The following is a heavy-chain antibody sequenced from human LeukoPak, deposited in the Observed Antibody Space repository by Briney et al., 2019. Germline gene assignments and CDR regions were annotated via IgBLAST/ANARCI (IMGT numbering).Heavy chain of an antibody. CDR2: INTSGGST. CDR3: ARDRGSSSSGAFDI. Sequence: ASVKVSCKASGYTFTYYYMHWVRQAPGQGLEWMAIINTSGGSTNHAQKFQGRLTVTRDTSTSTVYMELSSLRSEDTAVYYCARDRGSSSSGAFDIWGQGTMVTVSS. CDR1: GYTFTYYY. D-gene: IGHD6-6*01. V-gene: IGHV1-46*01. J-gene: IGHJ3*02.